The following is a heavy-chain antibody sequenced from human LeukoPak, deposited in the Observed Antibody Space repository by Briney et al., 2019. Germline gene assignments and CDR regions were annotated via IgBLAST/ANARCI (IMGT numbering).Heavy chain of an antibody. Sequence: GGSLRLSCEASGFTFSNFAMNWVRQAPGKGLEWISFISSGGTTISYAESVRGRFTISRDNARNSLFLQMNSLRVEDTAVYYCARDLMPHVDPEYFDHWGQGTLVTVSS. V-gene: IGHV3-48*03. J-gene: IGHJ4*02. CDR1: GFTFSNFA. CDR2: ISSGGTTI. D-gene: IGHD3-9*01. CDR3: ARDLMPHVDPEYFDH.